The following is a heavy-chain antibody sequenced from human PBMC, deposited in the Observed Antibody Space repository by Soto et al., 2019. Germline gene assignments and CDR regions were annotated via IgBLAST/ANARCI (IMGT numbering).Heavy chain of an antibody. CDR3: ARHSSAWDNWFDP. Sequence: SETLSLTCTVSGGSIRSYYWSWIRQPPGKGLEWIGYIYYSGSTNYNPSLKSRVTILVDTSKNQFSLKLSSVTAADTAVYYCARHSSAWDNWFDPWGQGTLVTVS. J-gene: IGHJ5*02. CDR1: GGSIRSYY. D-gene: IGHD6-19*01. CDR2: IYYSGST. V-gene: IGHV4-59*08.